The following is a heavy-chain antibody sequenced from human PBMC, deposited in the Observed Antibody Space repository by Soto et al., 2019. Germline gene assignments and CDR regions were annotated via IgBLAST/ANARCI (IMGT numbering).Heavy chain of an antibody. J-gene: IGHJ2*01. V-gene: IGHV3-21*02. CDR3: TREGEGSIFADWYFDL. CDR2: ISSSSGYI. Sequence: EVQLVESGGGLVKPGGSLRLSCSASGFTFTNYHLTWVRQAPGKGLEWVSSISSSSGYIYYANSVKGRFTISRDNAKTSVSLQMDSLSAGDTAVYYCTREGEGSIFADWYFDLWGRGTLVTVSS. D-gene: IGHD1-26*01. CDR1: GFTFTNYH.